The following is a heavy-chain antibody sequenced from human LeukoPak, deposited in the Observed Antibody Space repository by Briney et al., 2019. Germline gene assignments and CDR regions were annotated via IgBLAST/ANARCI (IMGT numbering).Heavy chain of an antibody. V-gene: IGHV3-23*01. Sequence: GGSLRLSCAASGFTFSSYAMSWVRQAPGKGLEWVSAISGSGGSTYYADSVKGRFTISRDNSNNTLYLQMNSRRAEDTAVYYCARDSAGTVGATTIADWGQGTLVTVSS. CDR2: ISGSGGST. CDR1: GFTFSSYA. CDR3: ARDSAGTVGATTIAD. J-gene: IGHJ4*02. D-gene: IGHD1-26*01.